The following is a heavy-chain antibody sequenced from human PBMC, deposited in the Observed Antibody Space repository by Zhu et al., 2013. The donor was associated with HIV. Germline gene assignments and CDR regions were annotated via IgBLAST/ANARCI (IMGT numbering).Heavy chain of an antibody. V-gene: IGHV1-2*02. Sequence: HVQLVQSGAEVKKPGASVKVSCQTSGYRFTDFYLHWVRQAPGQGPQWMGWIHPVSGDTQYGQKFQGRVTMTRDTSISTVYMELSSLRSEDTAVYYCARDKGYSSSWGDYYYGMDVWGQGTTVTVSS. CDR3: ARDKGYSSSWGDYYYGMDV. D-gene: IGHD6-13*01. CDR2: IHPVSGDT. CDR1: GYRFTDFY. J-gene: IGHJ6*02.